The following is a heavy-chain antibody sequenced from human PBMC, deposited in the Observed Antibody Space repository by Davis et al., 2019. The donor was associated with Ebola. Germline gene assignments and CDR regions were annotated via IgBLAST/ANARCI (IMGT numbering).Heavy chain of an antibody. V-gene: IGHV4-4*02. CDR1: GGSISSSNW. CDR3: ARLDQQLGLDY. Sequence: SETLSLTCAVSGGSISSSNWWSWVRQPPGKGLEWIGEIYHSGSTNYNPSLKSRVIISVDTSKNQFSLKLSSVTAADTAVYYCARLDQQLGLDYWGQGTLVTVSS. CDR2: IYHSGST. D-gene: IGHD6-13*01. J-gene: IGHJ4*02.